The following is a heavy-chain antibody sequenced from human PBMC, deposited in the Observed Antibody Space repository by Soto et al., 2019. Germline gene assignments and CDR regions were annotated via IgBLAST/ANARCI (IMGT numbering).Heavy chain of an antibody. CDR1: GFSLSTSGVG. CDR2: IYWDDDK. CDR3: AHRPSYCSGGSCYSGFDY. Sequence: SGPTLVNPTQTLTLTCTFSGFSLSTSGVGMGWIRQPPGKALEWLALIYWDDDKRYSPSLKSRLTITKDTSKNQVVLTMTNMDPVDTATYYCAHRPSYCSGGSCYSGFDYWGQGTLVTVSS. J-gene: IGHJ4*02. D-gene: IGHD2-15*01. V-gene: IGHV2-5*02.